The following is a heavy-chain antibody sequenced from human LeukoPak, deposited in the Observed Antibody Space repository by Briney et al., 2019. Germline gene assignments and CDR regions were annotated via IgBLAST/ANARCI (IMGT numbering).Heavy chain of an antibody. CDR1: GFTVSSNY. D-gene: IGHD3-22*01. CDR3: ARGDANYYDSSGYQN. Sequence: GGSLRLSCAASGFTVSSNYMSWVRQAPGKGLEWVSVIYSGGKTNYADSVKGRFTISRDNSKNTLYLQMISLRAEDTAVYYCARGDANYYDSSGYQNWGQGTLVTVSS. CDR2: IYSGGKT. V-gene: IGHV3-53*01. J-gene: IGHJ4*02.